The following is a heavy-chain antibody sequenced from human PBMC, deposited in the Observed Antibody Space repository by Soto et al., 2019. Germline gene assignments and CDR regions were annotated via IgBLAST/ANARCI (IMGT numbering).Heavy chain of an antibody. CDR2: IWYDATNK. V-gene: IGHV3-33*01. CDR3: ARDGAPLTYSNYTGYYDSYMDV. D-gene: IGHD4-4*01. Sequence: QVQLVESGGGVVQPGGSLRLSCAASGFTVGSYALHWVRQAPGKGLEWVAVIWYDATNKYYADSVRGRFTVSRDNSENTRFLQINSLGAEDTAVYYCARDGAPLTYSNYTGYYDSYMDVCGKGTAVTVS. CDR1: GFTVGSYA. J-gene: IGHJ6*03.